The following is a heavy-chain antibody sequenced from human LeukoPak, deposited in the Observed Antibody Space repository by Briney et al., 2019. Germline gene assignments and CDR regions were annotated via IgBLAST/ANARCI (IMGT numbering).Heavy chain of an antibody. CDR2: IYYSGST. V-gene: IGHV4-39*07. D-gene: IGHD6-13*01. J-gene: IGHJ4*02. CDR1: GGSISSSSYY. Sequence: SETLSLTCTVSGGSISSSSYYWGWIRQPPGKGLEWIGSIYYSGSTYYNPSLKSRVTISVDTSKNQFSLKLSSVTAADTAVYYCARGPAYIAAAGHFDYWGQGTLVTVSS. CDR3: ARGPAYIAAAGHFDY.